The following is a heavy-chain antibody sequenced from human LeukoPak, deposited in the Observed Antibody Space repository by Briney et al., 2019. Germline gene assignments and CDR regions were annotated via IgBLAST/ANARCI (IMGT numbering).Heavy chain of an antibody. CDR1: GFIFSDYG. CDR2: IRHDGNKK. CDR3: ASPSSSWYGLGAFDI. J-gene: IGHJ3*02. V-gene: IGHV3-30*02. Sequence: GGSLRLSCGASGFIFSDYGMHWVRQAPGKGPEWVAFIRHDGNKKYFADSVKGRFSISRDNSNNTLYLQMNSLRAEDTAVYSCASPSSSWYGLGAFDIWGQGTVVTVSS. D-gene: IGHD3-22*01.